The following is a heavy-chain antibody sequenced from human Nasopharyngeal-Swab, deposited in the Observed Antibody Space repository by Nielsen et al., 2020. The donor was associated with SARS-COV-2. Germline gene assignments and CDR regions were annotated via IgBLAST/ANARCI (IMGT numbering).Heavy chain of an antibody. CDR1: AFTCNDYY. CDR3: ARDKHKPWIVGATFYYYGMDV. Sequence: GESLKISCAASAFTCNDYYKSLIRRAPGKGLEWLSYISISRSYRDDADSVKERFTISRDNAKNSLYLQMNSLRAEDTAVYYCARDKHKPWIVGATFYYYGMDVWGQGTTVTVSS. V-gene: IGHV3-11*06. D-gene: IGHD1-26*01. CDR2: ISISRSYR. J-gene: IGHJ6*02.